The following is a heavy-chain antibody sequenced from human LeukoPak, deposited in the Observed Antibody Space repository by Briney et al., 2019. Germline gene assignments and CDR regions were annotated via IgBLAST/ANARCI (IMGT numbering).Heavy chain of an antibody. CDR1: GFTVSSNY. Sequence: GSLRLSCAVSGFTVSSNYMSWVRQAPGKGLEWVSILYSAGATYYADSVRGRFTIARDNSKNTVFLQMNSLRAEDTAVYYCASGEVGVRKYYSDPFHHWGQGTLVTVSS. CDR2: LYSAGAT. CDR3: ASGEVGVRKYYSDPFHH. J-gene: IGHJ4*02. V-gene: IGHV3-53*01. D-gene: IGHD3-10*01.